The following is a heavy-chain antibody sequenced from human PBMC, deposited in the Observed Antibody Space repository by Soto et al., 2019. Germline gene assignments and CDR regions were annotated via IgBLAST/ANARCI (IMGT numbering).Heavy chain of an antibody. J-gene: IGHJ4*02. CDR1: GGTFSRYA. D-gene: IGHD3-22*01. V-gene: IGHV1-69*13. Sequence: SVTVSCQASGGTFSRYAISWVRQAPGQGLEWMGGIIPIFGTANYAQKFQGRVTITADESTSTAYMELSSLRSEDTAVYYCARGYDSSGYYSPRNYYFDYGGQGTLVTVSS. CDR3: ARGYDSSGYYSPRNYYFDY. CDR2: IIPIFGTA.